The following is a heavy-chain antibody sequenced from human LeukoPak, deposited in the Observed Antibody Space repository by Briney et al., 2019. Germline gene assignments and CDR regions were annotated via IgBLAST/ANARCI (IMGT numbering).Heavy chain of an antibody. Sequence: GGSLRLSCAASGFTFSSYWMSWVRQAPGKGLEWVANIKQDGSEKYYVDSVKGRFTITRDNAKNSLYLQMNSLRAEDTAVYYCAREFYDILTGYYGLDYWGQGTLVTVSS. J-gene: IGHJ4*02. CDR3: AREFYDILTGYYGLDY. D-gene: IGHD3-9*01. V-gene: IGHV3-7*01. CDR1: GFTFSSYW. CDR2: IKQDGSEK.